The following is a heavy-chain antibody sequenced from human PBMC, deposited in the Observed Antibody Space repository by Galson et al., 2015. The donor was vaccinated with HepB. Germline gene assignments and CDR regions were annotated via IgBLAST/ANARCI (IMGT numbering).Heavy chain of an antibody. D-gene: IGHD1-26*01. CDR2: INDDGRNT. CDR3: TKGDGGYYEMDY. Sequence: SLRLSCAASGFIIRNYGMSWVRQAPGKGLEWVSTINDDGRNTHYADNVRGRFTISKDTSENTLYLHMNSLRADDTAVYYFTKGDGGYYEMDYWGQGALVSVSS. V-gene: IGHV3-23*01. J-gene: IGHJ4*02. CDR1: GFIIRNYG.